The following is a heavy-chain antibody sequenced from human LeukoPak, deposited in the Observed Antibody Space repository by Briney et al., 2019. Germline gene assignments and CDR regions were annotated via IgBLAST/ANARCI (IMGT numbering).Heavy chain of an antibody. Sequence: PSETLSLTCTVSGGSISSYYWSWIRQPPGKGLEWFGYIYYSGSTNYNPSLKSRVTISVDTSKNQFSLKLSSVTAADTAVYYCARHAHRWYYDSSGYPFDYWGQGTLVTVSS. D-gene: IGHD3-22*01. CDR2: IYYSGST. CDR1: GGSISSYY. J-gene: IGHJ4*02. V-gene: IGHV4-59*08. CDR3: ARHAHRWYYDSSGYPFDY.